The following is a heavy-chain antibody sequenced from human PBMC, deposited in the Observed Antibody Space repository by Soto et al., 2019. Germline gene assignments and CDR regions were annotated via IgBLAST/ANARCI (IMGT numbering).Heavy chain of an antibody. CDR3: AKDRYDSFLSAFDI. CDR2: ISGSGGST. CDR1: GFTFSSYG. V-gene: IGHV3-23*04. D-gene: IGHD3-22*01. J-gene: IGHJ3*02. Sequence: VQLVESGGGVVQPGRSLRLSCAASGFTFSSYGMHWVRQAPGKGLEWVSAISGSGGSTYYADSVKGRFTISRDNSKNTLYLQMNSLRAEDTAVYYCAKDRYDSFLSAFDIWGQGTMVTVSS.